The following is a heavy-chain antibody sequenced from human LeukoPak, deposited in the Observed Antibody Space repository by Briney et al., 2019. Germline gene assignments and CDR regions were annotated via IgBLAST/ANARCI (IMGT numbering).Heavy chain of an antibody. CDR3: ARGFYYDSSGYYAFDI. V-gene: IGHV1-8*01. CDR2: MNPNSGNT. J-gene: IGHJ3*02. CDR1: GYTFTSYD. Sequence: GASVKVSCKASGYTFTSYDINWVRQATGQGLEWMGRMNPNSGNTGYAQKFQGRVTMTRNTSISTAYMELTSLRSEDTAVYYCARGFYYDSSGYYAFDIWGQGTMVTVSS. D-gene: IGHD3-22*01.